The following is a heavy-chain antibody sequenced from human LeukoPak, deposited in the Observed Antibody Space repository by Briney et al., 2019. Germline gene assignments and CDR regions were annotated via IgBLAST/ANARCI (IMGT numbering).Heavy chain of an antibody. J-gene: IGHJ5*02. CDR2: IYPDGSDT. D-gene: IGHD3-10*01. Sequence: RGESLKISCKTSGYSFTTYWIGWVRQMPGTGLEWVGAIYPDGSDTRYSPSFQGQVVISADRSIRTAYLQWNTLKTSDTAMYYCVRQRGSSGTINHFDPWGQGILVTVSS. CDR3: VRQRGSSGTINHFDP. V-gene: IGHV5-51*01. CDR1: GYSFTTYW.